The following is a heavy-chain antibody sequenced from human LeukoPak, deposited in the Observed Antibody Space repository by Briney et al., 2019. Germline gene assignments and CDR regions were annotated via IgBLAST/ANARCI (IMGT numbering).Heavy chain of an antibody. D-gene: IGHD6-19*01. J-gene: IGHJ6*03. CDR2: ISSNGGST. V-gene: IGHV3-64*01. CDR3: ARRYISGWYLPDYIDV. Sequence: PAGTLRLSCAASGFTVSSYALHWVRQAPGKGLECVSAISSNGGSTYYANSVKGSFTNSRDKSKNTLYIQMGSVRAEDTAAYYCARRYISGWYLPDYIDVWGKGTTVTVSS. CDR1: GFTVSSYA.